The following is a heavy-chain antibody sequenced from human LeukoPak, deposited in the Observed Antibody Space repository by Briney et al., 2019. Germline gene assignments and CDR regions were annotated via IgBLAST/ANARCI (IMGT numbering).Heavy chain of an antibody. Sequence: GGSLRLSCAASGFTFSSYGMHWVRQAPGKGLEWVTFIRYDGSDNYCADSVKGRFTISRDNSKNTVYLQMNSLRVEDTAVYYCAKDSGVAFRNPSNLGAWGRGTLVTVSS. CDR2: IRYDGSDN. CDR3: AKDSGVAFRNPSNLGA. J-gene: IGHJ4*02. V-gene: IGHV3-30*02. D-gene: IGHD2-15*01. CDR1: GFTFSSYG.